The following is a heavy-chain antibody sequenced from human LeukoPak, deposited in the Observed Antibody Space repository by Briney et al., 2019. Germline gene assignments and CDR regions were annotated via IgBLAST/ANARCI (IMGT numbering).Heavy chain of an antibody. CDR1: GFTVSSNY. CDR2: IYSGGST. Sequence: GGSLRLSCAASGFTVSSNYMSWVRQAPGKGLEWVSVIYSGGSTYYADSVKGRFTISRDNSKNTLYLQMNSLRAEDTAVYYCARERITMVRGVAYYYGMDVWGQGTTVTVSS. J-gene: IGHJ6*02. V-gene: IGHV3-53*01. D-gene: IGHD3-10*01. CDR3: ARERITMVRGVAYYYGMDV.